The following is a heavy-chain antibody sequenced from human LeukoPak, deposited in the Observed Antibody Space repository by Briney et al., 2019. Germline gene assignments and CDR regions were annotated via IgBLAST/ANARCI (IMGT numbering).Heavy chain of an antibody. V-gene: IGHV3-11*01. CDR3: ASRLNGGPPPK. J-gene: IGHJ4*02. Sequence: GGSLRLSCAASGFTFSDYYMSWIRQAPGKGLERVSYISSSGSTIYYADSVKGRFTISRDNAKNSLYLQMNSLRAEDTAVYYCASRLNGGPPPKWGQGTLVTVSS. CDR2: ISSSGSTI. CDR1: GFTFSDYY. D-gene: IGHD4-23*01.